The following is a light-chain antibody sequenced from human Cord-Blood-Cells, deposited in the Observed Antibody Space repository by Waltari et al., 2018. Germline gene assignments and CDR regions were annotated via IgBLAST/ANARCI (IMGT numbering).Light chain of an antibody. Sequence: QSALTQPASVSGSPGQSITSSCTGTSSDVGGSNSVSWYQQHPGKAPKLMIYEVSNRPSGVSNRFSGSKSGNTASLTISGLQAEDEADYYCSSYTSSSTLVFGGGTKLTVL. CDR2: EVS. CDR1: SSDVGGSNS. J-gene: IGLJ3*02. V-gene: IGLV2-14*01. CDR3: SSYTSSSTLV.